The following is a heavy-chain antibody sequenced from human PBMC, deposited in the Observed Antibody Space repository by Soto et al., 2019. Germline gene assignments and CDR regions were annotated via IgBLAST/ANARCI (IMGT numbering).Heavy chain of an antibody. CDR3: AKDTAPDY. Sequence: GGSLRLSCAASGFTFSSYAVSLVRQAPGKGLEWVSGVTGSGSSTYYADSVKGRFTISRDNSKDTLYLQMNSLRAEDTAVYYCAKDTAPDYSGQGTLVTVSS. V-gene: IGHV3-23*01. CDR1: GFTFSSYA. J-gene: IGHJ4*02. CDR2: VTGSGSST.